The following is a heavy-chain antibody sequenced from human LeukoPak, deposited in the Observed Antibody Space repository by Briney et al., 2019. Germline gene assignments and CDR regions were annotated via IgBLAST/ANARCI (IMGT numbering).Heavy chain of an antibody. CDR2: ITSGFTP. CDR1: GLTFSNYA. V-gene: IGHV3-23*01. CDR3: AKDYSDSRVGDVFFEY. J-gene: IGHJ4*02. Sequence: GGSLRLSCAASGLTFSNYAMSWFRQAPGKGLEWVSGITSGFTPHYADSVKGRFTISRDNSKNTFHLQMHSLRAEDTAVYYCAKDYSDSRVGDVFFEYWGQGTLVTVSS. D-gene: IGHD1-26*01.